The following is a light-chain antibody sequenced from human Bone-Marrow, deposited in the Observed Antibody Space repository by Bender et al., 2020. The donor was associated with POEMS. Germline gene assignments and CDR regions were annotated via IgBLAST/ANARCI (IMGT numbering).Light chain of an antibody. Sequence: QSALTQPASVSASPGQSITISCTGTSSDVGTNLVSWYQQYSGETPKLLIYEISERPSGVSERFSGSKSGNTASLTISGLQAEDEADYYCCSYSSGSTHVVFGGGTRLTVL. CDR1: SSDVGTNL. V-gene: IGLV2-23*02. CDR3: CSYSSGSTHVV. CDR2: EIS. J-gene: IGLJ2*01.